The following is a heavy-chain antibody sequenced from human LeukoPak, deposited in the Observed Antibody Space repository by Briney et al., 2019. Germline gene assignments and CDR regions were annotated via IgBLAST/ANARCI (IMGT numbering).Heavy chain of an antibody. Sequence: PGGSLRLSCAASGFTFSSYGMHWVRQAPGKGLEWVAVIWYDGSNKYYADSVKGRFTISRDNSKNTLYLQMNSLRAEDTAVYYRAKDPNYGSGSFDYWGQGTLVTVSS. V-gene: IGHV3-33*06. CDR1: GFTFSSYG. D-gene: IGHD3-10*01. CDR2: IWYDGSNK. J-gene: IGHJ4*02. CDR3: AKDPNYGSGSFDY.